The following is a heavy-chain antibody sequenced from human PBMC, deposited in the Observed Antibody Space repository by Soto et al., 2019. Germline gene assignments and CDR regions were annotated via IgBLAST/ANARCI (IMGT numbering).Heavy chain of an antibody. CDR3: ARDLPPRQYYDFLTGYYNVQPMDV. J-gene: IGHJ6*02. V-gene: IGHV1-69*06. CDR1: GGTFSSYA. CDR2: IIPIFGTA. Sequence: GALVKVSCKASGGTFSSYAISWVRQAPGQGLEWMGGIIPIFGTANYAQKFQGRVTITADKSTSTAYMELSSLRSEDTAVYYCARDLPPRQYYDFLTGYYNVQPMDVWGQGTTVTGSS. D-gene: IGHD3-9*01.